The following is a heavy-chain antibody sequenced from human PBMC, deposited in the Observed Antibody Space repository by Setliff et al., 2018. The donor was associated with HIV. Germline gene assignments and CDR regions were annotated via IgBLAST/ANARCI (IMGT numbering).Heavy chain of an antibody. D-gene: IGHD2-21*01. V-gene: IGHV4-59*11. J-gene: IGHJ4*02. Sequence: PSETLSLTCTVSCPSINIHYWSWIRHSPGKAFEWIGYIYSTGSTNYNPSLQSRVTISMVASRNQFSLKVTSVTAADTAVYYRSAQDLDLVKNYYMDYWGPGALVAASS. CDR3: SAQDLDLVKNYYMDY. CDR1: CPSINIHY. CDR2: IYSTGST.